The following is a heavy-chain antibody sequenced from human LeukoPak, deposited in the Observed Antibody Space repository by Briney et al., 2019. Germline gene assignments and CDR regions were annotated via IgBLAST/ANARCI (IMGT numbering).Heavy chain of an antibody. CDR3: ARSSPPAYQLLDDY. D-gene: IGHD2-2*01. V-gene: IGHV1-69*05. CDR1: GGTFSTYT. CDR2: IIPIFGTP. Sequence: SVKVSCKASGGTFSTYTINWVRQAPGQGLEWMGRIIPIFGTPNYAQKFQGRVTITTDESTTTAYLELSSLRSEDTAVYYCARSSPPAYQLLDDYWGQGTLVTVSS. J-gene: IGHJ4*02.